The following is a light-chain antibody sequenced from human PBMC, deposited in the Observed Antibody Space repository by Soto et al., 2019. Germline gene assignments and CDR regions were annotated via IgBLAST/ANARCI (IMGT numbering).Light chain of an antibody. CDR1: QGINDY. CDR3: RQFNTNPLT. CDR2: AAS. J-gene: IGKJ4*01. V-gene: IGKV1-9*01. Sequence: DIQLTQSPSFLSASVGDRVTITCRASQGINDYLAWYQQKPGKAPKLLIYAASTLQSEVPSRFSGSASGTEFTLTISSLQPEDFATYYCRQFNTNPLTFGGGTKVEVQ.